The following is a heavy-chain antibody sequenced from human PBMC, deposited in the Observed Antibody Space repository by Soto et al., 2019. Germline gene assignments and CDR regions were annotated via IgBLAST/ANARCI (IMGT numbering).Heavy chain of an antibody. V-gene: IGHV4-59*01. CDR3: ARGEYQLYWFDP. Sequence: PAETLSLTCPVSGGSISSYYWSWIRQPPGKGLEWIGYIYYSGSTNYNPSLKSRVTISVDTSKNQFSLKLSSVTAADTAVYYCARGEYQLYWFDPWGQGTLDTVSS. CDR2: IYYSGST. D-gene: IGHD2-2*01. J-gene: IGHJ5*02. CDR1: GGSISSYY.